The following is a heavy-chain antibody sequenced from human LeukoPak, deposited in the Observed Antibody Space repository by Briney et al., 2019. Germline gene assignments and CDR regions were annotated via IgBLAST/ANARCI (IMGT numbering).Heavy chain of an antibody. CDR2: IGIDVRDA. Sequence: GGSLRLSCAASGFTFSNYVMTWVRQAPGKGLEWVSAIGIDVRDADYADSVKGRFTISRDNSKNTVYLQMNSLRAEDTGLYYCTRRVGGTPDYWGLGTLVTVSS. D-gene: IGHD1-26*01. CDR3: TRRVGGTPDY. V-gene: IGHV3-23*01. CDR1: GFTFSNYV. J-gene: IGHJ4*02.